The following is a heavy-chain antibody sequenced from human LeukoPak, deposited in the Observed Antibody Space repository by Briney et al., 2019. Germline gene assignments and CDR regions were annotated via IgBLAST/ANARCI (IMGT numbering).Heavy chain of an antibody. CDR3: GKDGGQYSSGPEFDP. CDR1: GIVFSHTA. CDR2: ISGGGERT. J-gene: IGHJ5*02. Sequence: PGGSLRLSCAASGIVFSHTAMNWARQSPGRGLEWVSAISGGGERTFYADSVKGRFTISRDNSKNMVYLQMNSLRADDTAIYYCGKDGGQYSSGPEFDPRGQGALVTVSS. V-gene: IGHV3-23*01. D-gene: IGHD6-19*01.